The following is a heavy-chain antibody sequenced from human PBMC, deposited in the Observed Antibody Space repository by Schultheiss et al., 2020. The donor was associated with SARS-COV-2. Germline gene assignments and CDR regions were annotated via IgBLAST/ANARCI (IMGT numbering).Heavy chain of an antibody. Sequence: GGSLRLSCAASGFTFSSYAMSWVRQAPGKGLEWVSAISGSGGSTYYADSVKGRFTISRDNSKNTLYLQMKSLRAEDTAVYYCAKDMVRGLNPAFDYWGQGTLVTVSS. V-gene: IGHV3-23*01. CDR2: ISGSGGST. CDR1: GFTFSSYA. CDR3: AKDMVRGLNPAFDY. J-gene: IGHJ4*02. D-gene: IGHD3-10*01.